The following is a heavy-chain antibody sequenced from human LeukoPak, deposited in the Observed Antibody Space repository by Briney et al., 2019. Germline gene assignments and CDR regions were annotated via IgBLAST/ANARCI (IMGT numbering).Heavy chain of an antibody. V-gene: IGHV3-30-3*01. J-gene: IGHJ6*02. Sequence: GGSLRLSCAASGFTFSSYAMHWVRQAPGKGLEWVAVISYDGSNKYYADSVKGRFTISRDNSKNTLYLQMNSLRAEDTAVYYCARNTGDSSGHGWYYYGMDVWGQGTTVTVSS. CDR1: GFTFSSYA. D-gene: IGHD3-22*01. CDR3: ARNTGDSSGHGWYYYGMDV. CDR2: ISYDGSNK.